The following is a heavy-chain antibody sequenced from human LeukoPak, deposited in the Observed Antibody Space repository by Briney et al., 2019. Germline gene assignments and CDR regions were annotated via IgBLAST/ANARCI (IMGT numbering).Heavy chain of an antibody. V-gene: IGHV3-7*04. CDR2: INRDGTEK. CDR1: GFNFTDSR. CDR3: VRGDWYFES. D-gene: IGHD2-21*01. J-gene: IGHJ4*02. Sequence: PGGSLRLSCATSGFNFTDSRMTWVRQAPGKGLQWVANINRDGTEKHFLDSAAGRFTISRDNAKKSLYLQMSSLRPQDTAVYFCVRGDWYFESWGQGTLVTVSS.